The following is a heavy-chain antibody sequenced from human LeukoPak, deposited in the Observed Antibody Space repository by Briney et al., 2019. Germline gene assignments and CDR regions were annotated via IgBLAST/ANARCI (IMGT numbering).Heavy chain of an antibody. CDR3: ARDRSGWYVYGMDV. Sequence: ASVKVSCKASGYTFTSYGISWVRQAPGQGLEWMGWISAYNGNTNYAQKLQGRVTMTTDTSTSTAHMELRSLRSDDTAVYYCARDRSGWYVYGMDVWGQGTTVTVSS. V-gene: IGHV1-18*01. J-gene: IGHJ6*02. CDR2: ISAYNGNT. D-gene: IGHD6-19*01. CDR1: GYTFTSYG.